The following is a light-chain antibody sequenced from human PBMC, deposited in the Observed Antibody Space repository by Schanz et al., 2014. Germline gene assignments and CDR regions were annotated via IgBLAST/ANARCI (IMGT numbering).Light chain of an antibody. CDR2: DAS. V-gene: IGKV1-5*01. J-gene: IGKJ1*01. CDR1: QSISSW. CDR3: LQDYNYPPT. Sequence: DIQMTQSPSTLSASVGDRVTITCRASQSISSWLAWYQQKPGKAPKLLIYDASSLESGVPSRFSGSGSGTVFTLTISSLQPEDIATYYCLQDYNYPPTFGQGTKVEIK.